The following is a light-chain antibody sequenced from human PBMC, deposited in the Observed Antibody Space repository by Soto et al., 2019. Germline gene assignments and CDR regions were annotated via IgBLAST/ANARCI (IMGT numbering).Light chain of an antibody. J-gene: IGKJ2*01. CDR2: DAS. CDR3: HQRTTWAQGMYT. Sequence: EIVLTQSPATLSLSPGERATLSCRASQSVNNYLAWYQQKPGQAPRLLIYDASNRATGIPARFSGSGSGTDFTLTISSLEPEDFAVYYCHQRTTWAQGMYTFGQGTKLEIK. CDR1: QSVNNY. V-gene: IGKV3-11*01.